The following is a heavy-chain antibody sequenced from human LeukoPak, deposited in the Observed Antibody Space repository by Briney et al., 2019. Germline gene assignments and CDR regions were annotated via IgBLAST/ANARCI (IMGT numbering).Heavy chain of an antibody. CDR1: GYTFTIYY. Sequence: ASVKVSCTASGYTFTIYYMHWVRQAPGQGLEWMGIINPSGGSTSYAQKFQGRVTMTRDTSTSTVYMELSSLRSEDTAVYYCARDPSYGDYGSNWFDPWGQGTLVTVSS. CDR3: ARDPSYGDYGSNWFDP. V-gene: IGHV1-46*01. J-gene: IGHJ5*02. CDR2: INPSGGST. D-gene: IGHD4-17*01.